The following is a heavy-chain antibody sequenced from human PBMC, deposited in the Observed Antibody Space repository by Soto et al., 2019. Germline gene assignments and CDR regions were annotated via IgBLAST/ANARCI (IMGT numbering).Heavy chain of an antibody. J-gene: IGHJ3*02. CDR1: GFTFSSYW. V-gene: IGHV3-7*02. CDR2: IKQDGGET. Sequence: GGSLRLSCAASGFTFSSYWMSWVRQAPGKGLEYVANIKQDGGETYYVDSVKGRFTISRDNSKNTLYLQMGSLRAEDMAVYYCARARWFGESHTFDIWGQGTMVTVSS. D-gene: IGHD3-10*01. CDR3: ARARWFGESHTFDI.